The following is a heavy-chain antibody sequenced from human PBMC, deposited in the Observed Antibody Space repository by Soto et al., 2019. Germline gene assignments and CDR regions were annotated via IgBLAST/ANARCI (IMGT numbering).Heavy chain of an antibody. V-gene: IGHV6-1*01. CDR2: AYYRSKWYI. CDR1: GDSVSSDSVA. J-gene: IGHJ6*02. Sequence: SQTLSLTCAISGDSVSSDSVAWNWIRQSPSRGLEWLGRAYYRSKWYIEYAPSVNSRITINPDTSKNQLSLQLISVNPEDTAVYYCVRSRVFIAVTSVTNYYYYYGMDVWGQGTTVTVSS. D-gene: IGHD6-19*01. CDR3: VRSRVFIAVTSVTNYYYYYGMDV.